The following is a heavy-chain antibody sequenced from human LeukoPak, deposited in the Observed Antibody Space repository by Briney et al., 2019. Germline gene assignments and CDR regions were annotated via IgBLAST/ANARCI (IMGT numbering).Heavy chain of an antibody. CDR3: ARDLYYFDSSGYYASDL. Sequence: PGGSLRLSCAASGFTFSDYWMSWVRLAPGKGLEWVANIKQDGSEKHYVDSLRGRFTISRDNAKNSLDLQMNSLRAEDTAVYFCARDLYYFDSSGYYASDLWGQGTLVTVSS. J-gene: IGHJ5*02. CDR2: IKQDGSEK. CDR1: GFTFSDYW. D-gene: IGHD3-22*01. V-gene: IGHV3-7*01.